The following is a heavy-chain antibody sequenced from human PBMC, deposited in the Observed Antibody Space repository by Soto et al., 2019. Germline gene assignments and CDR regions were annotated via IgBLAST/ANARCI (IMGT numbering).Heavy chain of an antibody. CDR3: VRSGTARLLRPSWFDT. D-gene: IGHD2-21*01. CDR2: ITTSSAYI. Sequence: EVHLVESGGGLVKPGGSLRLSCAASGFTFNTYDMNWVRQAPGKGLEWVSSITTSSAYIYYADSLKGRITISRDNAKNSLFLQRNSLRAEDTAVYYCVRSGTARLLRPSWFDTWGQGTLVTVSS. J-gene: IGHJ5*02. CDR1: GFTFNTYD. V-gene: IGHV3-21*01.